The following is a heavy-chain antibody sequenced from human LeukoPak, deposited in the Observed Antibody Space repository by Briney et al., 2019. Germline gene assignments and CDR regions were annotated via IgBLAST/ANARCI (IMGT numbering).Heavy chain of an antibody. CDR2: ISGSGGST. CDR3: AKGRAARRGFYYYYYMDV. Sequence: GGSLRLSCAASGFTFSSYAMSWVRQAPGKGLEWVSAISGSGGSTYYADSVKGRFTLSRDNSKNTLYLQMNSLRAEDTAVYYCAKGRAARRGFYYYYYMDVWGKGATVTVPS. D-gene: IGHD6-6*01. V-gene: IGHV3-23*01. CDR1: GFTFSSYA. J-gene: IGHJ6*03.